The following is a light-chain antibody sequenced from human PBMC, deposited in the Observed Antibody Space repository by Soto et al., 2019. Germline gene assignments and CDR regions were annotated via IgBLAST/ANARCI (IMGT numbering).Light chain of an antibody. V-gene: IGKV1-5*01. Sequence: DIQMTQSPSTLSASVGDRAIITCRASQSISSWLAWYQQKPGKAPKLLIYDASSLESGVPSRFSGSASGTEFTLTISSLQLDDFATYYCQQYHSSWTFGQGTKVDIK. CDR1: QSISSW. CDR2: DAS. J-gene: IGKJ1*01. CDR3: QQYHSSWT.